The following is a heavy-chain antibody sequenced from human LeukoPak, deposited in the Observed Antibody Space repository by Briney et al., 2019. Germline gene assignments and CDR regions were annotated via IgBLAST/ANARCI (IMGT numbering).Heavy chain of an antibody. D-gene: IGHD3-22*01. CDR2: IIPIFGTT. J-gene: IGHJ4*02. V-gene: IGHV1-69*05. Sequence: SVKVSCKASGGTFSNYAISWVRQALGQGLEWMGRIIPIFGTTNYAQKFQGRVTITTDESTSTAYMELSSLRSEDTAVYYCARGGEANYYDTSGYYLYYYWGQGTLVTVSS. CDR3: ARGGEANYYDTSGYYLYYY. CDR1: GGTFSNYA.